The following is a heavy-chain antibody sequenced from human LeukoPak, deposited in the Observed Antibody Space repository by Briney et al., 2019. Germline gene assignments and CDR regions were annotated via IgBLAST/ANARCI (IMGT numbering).Heavy chain of an antibody. CDR2: IKEDGTET. V-gene: IGHV3-7*03. Sequence: GGSLRLSCAASGFTFSSYAMHWVRLPPGKGLESVANIKEDGTETYDVDSVKGRFTISRDNAKNSLYLQMNSLRVGDTAVYYCAKEGRSLQTYWGQGTLVTVSS. CDR1: GFTFSSYA. CDR3: AKEGRSLQTY. J-gene: IGHJ4*02. D-gene: IGHD5-24*01.